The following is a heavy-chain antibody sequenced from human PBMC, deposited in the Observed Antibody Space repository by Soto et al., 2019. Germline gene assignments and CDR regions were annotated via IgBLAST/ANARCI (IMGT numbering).Heavy chain of an antibody. J-gene: IGHJ4*02. CDR2: ITPIFGTA. CDR1: GGTFSSYA. CDR3: ARDYGHDCSGGRCYFYF. V-gene: IGHV1-69*01. Sequence: QVQLVQSGAEVKKPGSSVKVSCKASGGTFSSYAIGWVRQAPGQGLEWMGGITPIFGTANYAQKFQGRVTITADESTSTAHMELSSLRSEDTAVYYCARDYGHDCSGGRCYFYFWGQGTLVTVSS. D-gene: IGHD2-15*01.